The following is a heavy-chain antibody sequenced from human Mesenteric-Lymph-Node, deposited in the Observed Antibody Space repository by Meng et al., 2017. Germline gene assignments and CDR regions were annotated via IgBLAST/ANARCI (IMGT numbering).Heavy chain of an antibody. CDR2: ITNSGGGP. CDR3: AKEGAAAGAPVFDY. J-gene: IGHJ4*02. V-gene: IGHV3-23*01. D-gene: IGHD6-13*01. Sequence: GESLKISCVGSGFIFKNSGMNWVRQAPGKGLEGVSGITNSGGGPYYADSVKGRFTMSRDNSENALYLQMHSLRAEDTAIYYCAKEGAAAGAPVFDYWGQGTLVTVSS. CDR1: GFIFKNSG.